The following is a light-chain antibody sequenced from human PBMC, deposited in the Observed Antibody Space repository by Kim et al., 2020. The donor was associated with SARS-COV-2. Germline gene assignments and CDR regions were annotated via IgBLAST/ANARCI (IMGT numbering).Light chain of an antibody. Sequence: SYELTQPPSVSVSPGQTATITYSGHRLGDKYASWYQQKPGQTPVVVIYQDDKRPSGIPERFSGSNSGNTATLTISGAQPVDEADYYCQGWDSDTMFFGGGTKVTVL. J-gene: IGLJ2*01. V-gene: IGLV3-1*01. CDR2: QDD. CDR1: RLGDKY. CDR3: QGWDSDTMF.